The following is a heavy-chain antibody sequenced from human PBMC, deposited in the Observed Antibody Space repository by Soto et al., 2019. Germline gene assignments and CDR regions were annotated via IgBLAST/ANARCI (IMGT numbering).Heavy chain of an antibody. CDR3: ASHRTLWPFDS. J-gene: IGHJ4*02. V-gene: IGHV4-59*08. D-gene: IGHD2-8*01. CDR1: GGPFSTYY. Sequence: PSETLSLTCTVSGGPFSTYYWSWIRQPPGKGLEWIGYIYYTGSTYYNPSLKSRVTISVDRSKNQFSLKLRSVTAADTAVYYCASHRTLWPFDSWGQGTVVTVSS. CDR2: IYYTGST.